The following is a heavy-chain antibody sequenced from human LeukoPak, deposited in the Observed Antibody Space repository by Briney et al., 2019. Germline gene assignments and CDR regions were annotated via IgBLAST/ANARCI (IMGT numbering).Heavy chain of an antibody. CDR3: ESWAGGNADMAAFGY. V-gene: IGHV1-2*04. CDR1: RYSFSGYY. J-gene: IGHJ4*02. D-gene: IGHD5-18*01. CDR2: INLNSGGT. Sequence: GASVKVSYKPSRYSFSGYYMLGMRRAPGQGLGWMGWINLNSGGTNYAPKFRGWVAMTKDTSISTAYMELKRLSSDDTAVYYCESWAGGNADMAAFGYWGQGTLVTVSS.